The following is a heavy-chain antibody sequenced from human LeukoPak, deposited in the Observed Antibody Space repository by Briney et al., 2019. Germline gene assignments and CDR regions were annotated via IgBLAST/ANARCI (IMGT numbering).Heavy chain of an antibody. D-gene: IGHD4-11*01. CDR2: INSDGSTI. V-gene: IGHV3-74*01. J-gene: IGHJ5*02. CDR1: GFTVSTNC. CDR3: TRGTTSTFDP. Sequence: GSLRLSCAASGFTVSTNCMTWVRQAPGKGLVWVSRINSDGSTIGYADSVKGRFTISRDNAKNTLFLQMNSLRAEDTAVYYCTRGTTSTFDPWGQGTLVTVSS.